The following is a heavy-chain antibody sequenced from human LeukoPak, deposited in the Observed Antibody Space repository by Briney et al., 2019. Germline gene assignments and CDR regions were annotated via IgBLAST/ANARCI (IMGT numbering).Heavy chain of an antibody. J-gene: IGHJ6*03. D-gene: IGHD3-10*01. V-gene: IGHV4-28*01. Sequence: SDTLSLTCTVSGYSISNSNWWGWIRQSPGKGLEWIGYIYHRGSPNYNPTLKSRVTMSVDTSKNQYSLKLSSVTAADTAVYYCARRLGRKFGERFYYYHYMDVWGKGTTVTISS. CDR2: IYHRGSP. CDR1: GYSISNSNW. CDR3: ARRLGRKFGERFYYYHYMDV.